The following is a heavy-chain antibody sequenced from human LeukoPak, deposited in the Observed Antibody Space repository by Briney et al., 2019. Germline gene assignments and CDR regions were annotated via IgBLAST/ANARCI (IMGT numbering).Heavy chain of an antibody. CDR2: ISSSSSTI. Sequence: PGGSLRLSCTASGFTFSDYGMNWVRQAPGKGLEWVLYISSSSSTIYYADSLKGRFTISRDNAKNSLYLQMNSLRTEDTAVYYCAKGPMIVVVISYFDYWGQGTLVTVSS. V-gene: IGHV3-48*01. J-gene: IGHJ4*02. CDR1: GFTFSDYG. D-gene: IGHD3-22*01. CDR3: AKGPMIVVVISYFDY.